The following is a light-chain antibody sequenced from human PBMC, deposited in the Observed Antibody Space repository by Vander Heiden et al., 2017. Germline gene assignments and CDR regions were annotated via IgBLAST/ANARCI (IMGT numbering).Light chain of an antibody. CDR3: QSSASSNHDVV. CDR2: EEN. V-gene: IGLV6-57*01. Sequence: NFMLTQPHSESESPGKTVTISCTRSSGGIASNYVQWYQQRPGSSHKTVIYEENHRPSGVPDRFSGAIDSSSKSASLHISGLKTEDEADYYWQSSASSNHDVVFGGGTKMTV. CDR1: SGGIASNY. J-gene: IGLJ2*01.